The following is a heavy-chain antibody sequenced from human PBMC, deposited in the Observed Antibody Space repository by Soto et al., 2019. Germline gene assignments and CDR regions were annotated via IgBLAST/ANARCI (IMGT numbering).Heavy chain of an antibody. CDR3: TTFSGLLVRGVMP. Sequence: GGSLRLSCAASGFTFSNAWMSWVRQAPGKGLEWVGHIRSTTDGGTTDYAAPVNGRFIISRDDSEKTLYLQMTSLKTEDTAVYYCTTFSGLLVRGVMPWGQGTLVTVSS. V-gene: IGHV3-15*01. J-gene: IGHJ4*02. D-gene: IGHD3-10*01. CDR1: GFTFSNAW. CDR2: IRSTTDGGTT.